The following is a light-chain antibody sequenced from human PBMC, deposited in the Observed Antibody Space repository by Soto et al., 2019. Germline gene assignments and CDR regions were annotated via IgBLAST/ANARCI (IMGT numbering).Light chain of an antibody. CDR1: SSDVGIYDL. CDR3: CSYAGTTTPDV. Sequence: QSVLTQPASVSGSPGQSITISCTGTSSDVGIYDLVSWYQQLPGKAPKLMIFEVNKRPSGVSNRFSGSKSGNTASLTISGLQAEDEADYYCCSYAGTTTPDVFGGGTQLTVL. J-gene: IGLJ7*01. CDR2: EVN. V-gene: IGLV2-23*02.